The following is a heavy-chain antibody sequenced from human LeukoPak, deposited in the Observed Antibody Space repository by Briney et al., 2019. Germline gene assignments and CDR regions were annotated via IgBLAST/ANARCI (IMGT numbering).Heavy chain of an antibody. Sequence: ASVKVSCKASGYTFTSYDINWVRQATGQGLEWMGWMNPNSGNTGYAQKFQGRVTMTRNTSISTAYMELSSLRSEDTAVYYCARMNSVLGAFDIWGQGTVVAVSS. V-gene: IGHV1-8*01. J-gene: IGHJ3*02. CDR2: MNPNSGNT. D-gene: IGHD2-21*01. CDR3: ARMNSVLGAFDI. CDR1: GYTFTSYD.